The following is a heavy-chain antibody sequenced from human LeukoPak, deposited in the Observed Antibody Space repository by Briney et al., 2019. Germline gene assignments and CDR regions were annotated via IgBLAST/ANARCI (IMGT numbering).Heavy chain of an antibody. V-gene: IGHV3-66*02. D-gene: IGHD6-13*01. CDR3: ARVRIAAAPNGVDYYYYMDV. CDR2: IYSGGTT. J-gene: IGHJ6*03. CDR1: GFTVSSNY. Sequence: GGSLRLSCAASGFTVSSNYMSWVRQAPGKGLEWVSVIYSGGTTYYADSVKGRFTISRDNSKNTLYLQVNSLRAEDTAVYYCARVRIAAAPNGVDYYYYMDVWGTGTTVTVSS.